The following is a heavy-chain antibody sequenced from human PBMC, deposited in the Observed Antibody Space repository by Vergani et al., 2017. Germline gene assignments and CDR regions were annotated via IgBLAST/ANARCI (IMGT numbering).Heavy chain of an antibody. CDR1: GFTFSTYA. CDR2: IRYDGSNK. V-gene: IGHV3-30*02. D-gene: IGHD1-26*01. J-gene: IGHJ5*02. Sequence: VQLLESGGSLKQPGGSVRLSRAASGFTFSTYAMHWVRQAPGKGLEWVAFIRYDGSNKYYADSVKGRFTISRDNSKNTLYLQMNSLRAEDTAVYYCAKEGVGATGLGFDPWGQGTLVTVSS. CDR3: AKEGVGATGLGFDP.